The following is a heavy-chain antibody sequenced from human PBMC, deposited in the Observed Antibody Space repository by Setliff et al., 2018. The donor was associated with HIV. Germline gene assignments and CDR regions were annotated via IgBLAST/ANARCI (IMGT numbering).Heavy chain of an antibody. Sequence: ASVKVSCKASGGSFRNYAINWVRRAPGQGLEWMGGIIPLLGTPNYAHKFQGRVTITADKYSSTVYMELSSLRSEDSAVFYCARDRSGIAVAAPDAFDVWGQGTMVTVSS. CDR3: ARDRSGIAVAAPDAFDV. CDR1: GGSFRNYA. CDR2: IIPLLGTP. D-gene: IGHD6-19*01. J-gene: IGHJ3*01. V-gene: IGHV1-69*06.